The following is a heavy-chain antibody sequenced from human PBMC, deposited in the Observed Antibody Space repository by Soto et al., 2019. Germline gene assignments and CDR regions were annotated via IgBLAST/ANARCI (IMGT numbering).Heavy chain of an antibody. Sequence: GGSLRLSCAASGFTFSSYWMHWVRQAPGKGLVWVSRINSDGSSTSYADSVKGRFTISRDNAKNTLYLQMNSLRAEDTAVYYCARAIYRYGYDNYYGMDVWGQGTTVT. CDR1: GFTFSSYW. CDR2: INSDGSST. J-gene: IGHJ6*02. V-gene: IGHV3-74*01. D-gene: IGHD5-18*01. CDR3: ARAIYRYGYDNYYGMDV.